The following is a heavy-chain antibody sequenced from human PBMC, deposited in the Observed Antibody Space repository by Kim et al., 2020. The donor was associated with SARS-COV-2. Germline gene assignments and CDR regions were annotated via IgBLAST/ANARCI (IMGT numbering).Heavy chain of an antibody. V-gene: IGHV1-18*01. CDR3: ARSSPSGYDPFDY. J-gene: IGHJ4*02. D-gene: IGHD5-12*01. Sequence: QKLQGRVTLTPDTSTSTAYMELRSLTSDDTAVYYCARSSPSGYDPFDYWGQGTLVTVSS.